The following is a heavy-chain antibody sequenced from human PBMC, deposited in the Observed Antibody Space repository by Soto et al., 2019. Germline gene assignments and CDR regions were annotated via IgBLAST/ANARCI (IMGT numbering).Heavy chain of an antibody. V-gene: IGHV4-59*01. J-gene: IGHJ4*02. CDR3: AREGPLRDYVDY. CDR2: IYYSGST. Sequence: PSETLSLTCTVSGGSISSYYWSWIRQPPGKGLEWIGYIYYSGSTNYNPSLKSRVTISVDTSKNQFSLKLSSVTAAGTAVYYCAREGPLRDYVDYWGQGTLVTVSS. CDR1: GGSISSYY.